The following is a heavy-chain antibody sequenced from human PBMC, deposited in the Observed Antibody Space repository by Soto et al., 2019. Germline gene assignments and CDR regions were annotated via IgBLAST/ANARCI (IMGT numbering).Heavy chain of an antibody. V-gene: IGHV1-8*01. D-gene: IGHD3-3*01. CDR2: MNPNSGNT. J-gene: IGHJ6*03. CDR1: GYTFTSYD. CDR3: ARPSPSYDFWSGYYKYYYYYYMDV. Sequence: ASVKVSCKASGYTFTSYDINWVRQATGQGLEWMGWMNPNSGNTGYAQKFQGRVTMTRNTSISTAYMELSSLRSEDTAVYYCARPSPSYDFWSGYYKYYYYYYMDVWGKGTTVTVSS.